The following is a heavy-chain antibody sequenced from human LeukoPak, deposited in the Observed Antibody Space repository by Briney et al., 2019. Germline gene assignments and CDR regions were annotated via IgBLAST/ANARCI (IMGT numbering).Heavy chain of an antibody. Sequence: AGSLGLSCAASGFTVSSNYMSWVRQAPGKGLEWVSVIYSGGSTYYADSVKGRFTISRDNSKNTLYLQMNSLRAEDTAVYYCARVAHYDSSGIGNYWGQGTLVTVSS. J-gene: IGHJ4*02. CDR3: ARVAHYDSSGIGNY. V-gene: IGHV3-53*01. CDR2: IYSGGST. CDR1: GFTVSSNY. D-gene: IGHD3-22*01.